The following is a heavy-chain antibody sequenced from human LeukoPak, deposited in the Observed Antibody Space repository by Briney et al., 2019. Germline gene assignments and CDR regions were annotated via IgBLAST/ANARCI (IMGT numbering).Heavy chain of an antibody. Sequence: ASVQVSCQASGYTFTGYYMHWVRQAPGQGLEWMGRINPNSGGTNYAQKFQGRVTMTRDTSISTAYMELSRLRSDDTAVYYCARERQQLVPDYWGQGTLVTVSS. CDR1: GYTFTGYY. J-gene: IGHJ4*02. V-gene: IGHV1-2*06. CDR3: ARERQQLVPDY. D-gene: IGHD6-13*01. CDR2: INPNSGGT.